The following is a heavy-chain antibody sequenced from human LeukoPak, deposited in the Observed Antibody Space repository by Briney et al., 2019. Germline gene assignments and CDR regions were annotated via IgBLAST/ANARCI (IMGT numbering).Heavy chain of an antibody. CDR3: AREESLTLDS. V-gene: IGHV4-61*02. D-gene: IGHD3-10*01. CDR2: IFTSGST. CDR1: GGSISSASHY. Sequence: SETLSLTCTVFGGSISSASHYWTWIRQPAGKGLEWIGRIFTSGSTDYNPSLKSRVTISVETSKNQFSLKLSSVTPADTAIYYCAREESLTLDSWGQGTLVTVSS. J-gene: IGHJ4*02.